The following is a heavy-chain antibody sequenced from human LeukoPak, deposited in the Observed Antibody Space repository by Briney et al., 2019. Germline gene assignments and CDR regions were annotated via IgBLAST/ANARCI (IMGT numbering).Heavy chain of an antibody. CDR3: ARGGDGDILTGLVFDY. CDR1: GYTFTRYS. J-gene: IGHJ4*02. CDR2: ISAYNGNT. Sequence: GASVKVSCKGSGYTFTRYSISWVCPAPGQGLGWMGLISAYNGNTIYAQKVKGSVTMTTDTSTSTAYMELRSLKSDDTAVYYCARGGDGDILTGLVFDYWGQGTLVTVSS. D-gene: IGHD3-9*01. V-gene: IGHV1-18*01.